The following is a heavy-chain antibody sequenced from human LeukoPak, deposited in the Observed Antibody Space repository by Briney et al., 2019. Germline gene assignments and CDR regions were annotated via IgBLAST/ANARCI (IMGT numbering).Heavy chain of an antibody. CDR3: AKRPVRLPYDY. J-gene: IGHJ4*02. CDR2: IDSGGAT. CDR1: GFSVSSNY. V-gene: IGHV3-53*01. D-gene: IGHD5-12*01. Sequence: PGGSLRVSCAVSGFSVSSNYVSWVRQAPGKGLEWVSIIDSGGATYYADSVKGRFTISRDNSKNTLYLQMNSLRAEDTAVYYCAKRPVRLPYDYWGQGTLVTVSS.